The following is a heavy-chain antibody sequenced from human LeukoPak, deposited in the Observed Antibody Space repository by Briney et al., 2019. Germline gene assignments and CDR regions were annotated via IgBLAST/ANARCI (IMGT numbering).Heavy chain of an antibody. Sequence: PGRSLRLSCAASGFTFSSYAMHWVRQAPGKGLEWVAVISYDGSNKYYADSVKGRFTISRGNSKNTLYLQMNSLRAEDTAVYYCARITMVRGGYFDYWGQGTLVTVSS. CDR3: ARITMVRGGYFDY. CDR1: GFTFSSYA. CDR2: ISYDGSNK. V-gene: IGHV3-30*04. D-gene: IGHD3-10*01. J-gene: IGHJ4*02.